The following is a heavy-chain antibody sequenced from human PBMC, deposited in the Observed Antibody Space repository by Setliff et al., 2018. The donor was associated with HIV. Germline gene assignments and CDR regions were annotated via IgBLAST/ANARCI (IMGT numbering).Heavy chain of an antibody. CDR2: IHYSGTT. J-gene: IGHJ3*02. CDR1: GASISSGGFY. V-gene: IGHV4-31*03. D-gene: IGHD3-16*01. Sequence: SETLSLTCTVSGASISSGGFYWNWIRQHPGKGLEWIGYIHYSGTTYYNPSLKSRVIISVDTSKNQVSLNLNSVTAADTALYYCARGGGVKDAFDIWGQGTLVTVSS. CDR3: ARGGGVKDAFDI.